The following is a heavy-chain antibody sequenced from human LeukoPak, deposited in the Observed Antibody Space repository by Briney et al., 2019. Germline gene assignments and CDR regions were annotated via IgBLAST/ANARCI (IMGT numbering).Heavy chain of an antibody. CDR1: GGSFSGYY. Sequence: SETLSLTCAVYGGSFSGYYWSWIRQPPGKGLEWIGEINHSGSTNYNPSLKSRVTISVDTSKNQFSLKLSSVTAADTAVYYCARASIAARPWGCNYWGQGTLVTVSS. CDR3: ARASIAARPWGCNY. CDR2: INHSGST. V-gene: IGHV4-34*01. J-gene: IGHJ4*02. D-gene: IGHD6-6*01.